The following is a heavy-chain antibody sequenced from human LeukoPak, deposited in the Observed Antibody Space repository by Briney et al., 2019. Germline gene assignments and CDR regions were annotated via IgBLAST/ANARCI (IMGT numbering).Heavy chain of an antibody. Sequence: GGSLRLSCAASGFTFSSYAMHWVRQAPGKGLEWVAVISYDGSNKYYADSVKGRFTISRDNSKNTLYLQMNSLRAEDTAVYYCARDPRWRYRGFYYYYGMDVWGQGTTVTVSS. D-gene: IGHD4-23*01. CDR1: GFTFSSYA. CDR3: ARDPRWRYRGFYYYYGMDV. V-gene: IGHV3-30-3*01. J-gene: IGHJ6*02. CDR2: ISYDGSNK.